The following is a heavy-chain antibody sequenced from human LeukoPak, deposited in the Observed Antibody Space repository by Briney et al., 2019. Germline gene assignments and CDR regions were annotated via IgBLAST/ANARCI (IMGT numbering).Heavy chain of an antibody. D-gene: IGHD1-1*01. CDR2: INPNSGGT. V-gene: IGHV1-2*04. J-gene: IGHJ3*02. CDR3: ARNVGPDAFDI. CDR1: GYTFTGYY. Sequence: GASVKVSCKASGYTFTGYYMHWVRQAPGQGLEWMGWINPNSGGTNYAQKFQGWVTMTRDTSISTAYMELRSLRSDDTAVYYCARNVGPDAFDIWGQGTMVTVSS.